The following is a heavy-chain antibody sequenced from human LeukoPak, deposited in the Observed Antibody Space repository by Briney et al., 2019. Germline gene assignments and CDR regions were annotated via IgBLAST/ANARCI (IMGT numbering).Heavy chain of an antibody. CDR2: ISSSSSYI. V-gene: IGHV3-21*01. CDR3: ARGLRYFAWLFATFDY. J-gene: IGHJ4*02. D-gene: IGHD3-9*01. CDR1: GFTFSSYS. Sequence: GGSLRLSCAASGFTFSSYSMNWVRQAPGKGLEWVSSISSSSSYIYYAASVKGRFTIPRDNAKNSLYMQMNSLRAEDTAVYYCARGLRYFAWLFATFDYWGQGTLVTVSS.